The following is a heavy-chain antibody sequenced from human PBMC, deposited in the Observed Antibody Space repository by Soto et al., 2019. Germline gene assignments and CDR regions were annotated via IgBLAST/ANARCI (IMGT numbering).Heavy chain of an antibody. V-gene: IGHV5-51*01. CDR1: GYSFTSYW. Sequence: PGESLKISCKGSGYSFTSYWIGWVRQMPGIGLEWMGIIYPGDSDTRYSPSFQGQVTISADKSISTAYLQWSSLKASDTAMYYCAKSAGSHYDYVWGSYPFDYWGQGTLVTVSS. J-gene: IGHJ4*02. CDR2: IYPGDSDT. D-gene: IGHD3-16*01. CDR3: AKSAGSHYDYVWGSYPFDY.